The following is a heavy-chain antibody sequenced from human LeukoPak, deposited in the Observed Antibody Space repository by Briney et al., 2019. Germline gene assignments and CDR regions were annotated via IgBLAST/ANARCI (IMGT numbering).Heavy chain of an antibody. Sequence: SETLSLTCTVSGGSITYYYWNWIRQPPGKGLEWIGYIYYSGSTNYNPSLKSRVTISVDTSKNQFSLKLSSVTAADTAVYYCARGYCSGGSCYRLFDYWGQGTLVTVSS. V-gene: IGHV4-59*01. CDR3: ARGYCSGGSCYRLFDY. J-gene: IGHJ4*02. CDR2: IYYSGST. D-gene: IGHD2-15*01. CDR1: GGSITYYY.